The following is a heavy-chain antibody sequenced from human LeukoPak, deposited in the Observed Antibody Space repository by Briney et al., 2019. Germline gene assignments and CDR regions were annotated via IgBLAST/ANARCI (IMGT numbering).Heavy chain of an antibody. V-gene: IGHV3-21*01. CDR2: ISSSSSYI. J-gene: IGHJ3*02. CDR1: GFTFSSYS. D-gene: IGHD6-19*01. Sequence: PGGSLRLSCAASGFTFSSYSMNWVRQAPGKGLEWVSSISSSSSYIYYGDSVKGRFTISRDNAKNSLYLQMNSLRAGDTAVYYCARSSGWYVGLIGAFDIWGQGTMVTVSS. CDR3: ARSSGWYVGLIGAFDI.